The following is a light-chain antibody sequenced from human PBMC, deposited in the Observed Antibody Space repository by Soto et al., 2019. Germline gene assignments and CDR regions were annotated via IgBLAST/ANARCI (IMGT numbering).Light chain of an antibody. J-gene: IGKJ3*01. CDR2: RAS. Sequence: EIVLTQSPGTLSLSPGERATLSCRASQTISSSFLAWYQQKPGQAPSLLIYRASRRAPGIPDRFSGSVSWTDFTLTISRLDPADFTVYYCHQFGSSPPGTFGPGTKVEIK. CDR3: HQFGSSPPGT. V-gene: IGKV3-20*01. CDR1: QTISSSF.